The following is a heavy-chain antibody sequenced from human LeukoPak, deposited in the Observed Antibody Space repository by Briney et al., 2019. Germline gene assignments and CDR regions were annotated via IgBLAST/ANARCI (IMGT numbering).Heavy chain of an antibody. Sequence: GGSLRLSCAASGFPFNAYWMTWVRQAPGKGLEWVSVIYSGGSTYYADSVKGRFTISRDNSKNTLYLQMNSLRAEDTAVYYCARDQWYSSGWYAYYYGMDVWGQGTTVTVSS. CDR3: ARDQWYSSGWYAYYYGMDV. V-gene: IGHV3-53*01. CDR1: GFPFNAYW. CDR2: IYSGGST. J-gene: IGHJ6*02. D-gene: IGHD6-19*01.